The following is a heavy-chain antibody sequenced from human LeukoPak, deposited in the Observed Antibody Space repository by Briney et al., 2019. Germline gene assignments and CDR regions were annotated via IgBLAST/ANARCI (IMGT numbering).Heavy chain of an antibody. CDR3: ARDTGLHGYYDILTGYYPRWFDP. J-gene: IGHJ5*02. V-gene: IGHV3-7*01. D-gene: IGHD3-9*01. CDR2: IKQDGSEK. CDR1: GFSFSSYW. Sequence: PGGSLRLSCAASGFSFSSYWMSWVRQAPGKGLEWVANIKQDGSEKYYVDSVKGRFTISRDNAKNSLYLQMNSLRAEDTAVYYCARDTGLHGYYDILTGYYPRWFDPWGQGTLVTVSS.